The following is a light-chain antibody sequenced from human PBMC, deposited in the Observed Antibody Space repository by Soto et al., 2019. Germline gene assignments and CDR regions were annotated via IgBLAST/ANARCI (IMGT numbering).Light chain of an antibody. V-gene: IGLV2-23*01. Sequence: QSVLTQPASVSGSPGQSITISCTGTSSDVGTYNLVSWYQHHPGKAPKLMIYGGSKRPSGVSNRFSGSKSGNTASLTISGLQAEDEADYYCCSYAGSSTYVFGTGTKVTVL. CDR2: GGS. CDR1: SSDVGTYNL. J-gene: IGLJ1*01. CDR3: CSYAGSSTYV.